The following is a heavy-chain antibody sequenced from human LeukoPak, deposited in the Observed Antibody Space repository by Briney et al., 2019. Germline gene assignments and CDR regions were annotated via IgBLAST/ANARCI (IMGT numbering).Heavy chain of an antibody. CDR2: IGTGGDT. CDR1: GFTFSNST. D-gene: IGHD6-19*01. CDR3: AREGPSRDGYDWYFDL. V-gene: IGHV3-13*01. Sequence: GGSLRPSCAASGFTFSNSTIDCVRQAPGKGLEWVSAIGTGGDTYYPDSVKGRFTISRENAKNSLYLQMNSLRAGDTAVYYCAREGPSRDGYDWYFDLWGRSTLVPVSS. J-gene: IGHJ2*01.